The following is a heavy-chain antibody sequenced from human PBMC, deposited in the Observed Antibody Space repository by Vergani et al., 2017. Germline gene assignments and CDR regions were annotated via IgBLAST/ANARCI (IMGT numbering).Heavy chain of an antibody. Sequence: EVQLLESGGGLVQPGGSLRLSCGASGFTFSSYAMSWVRQAPGKGLEWVSAISYSGTSTYYADSVKGRFTISRDNSKNTLYLQMDSLRAEDTAVYYCAQSGSSXCSSTSCYSWFDPWGQGTLVTVSS. CDR1: GFTFSSYA. V-gene: IGHV3-23*01. J-gene: IGHJ5*02. CDR2: ISYSGTST. D-gene: IGHD2-2*01. CDR3: AQSGSSXCSSTSCYSWFDP.